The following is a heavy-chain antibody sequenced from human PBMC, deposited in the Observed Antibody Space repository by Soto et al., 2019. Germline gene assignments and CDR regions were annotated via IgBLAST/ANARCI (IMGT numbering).Heavy chain of an antibody. D-gene: IGHD3-10*01. Sequence: EVQLLESGGGLVQPGGSLRLSCAASGFTFSNYAMTWVRQAPGKGLEWVSTVGVSGGTTFYADSVKGRFTISRDNSKNSLYLQMNSLRAEDTAVYYCASDPMVRGVMMFDYWGQGTLVTVSS. V-gene: IGHV3-23*01. CDR3: ASDPMVRGVMMFDY. J-gene: IGHJ4*02. CDR2: VGVSGGTT. CDR1: GFTFSNYA.